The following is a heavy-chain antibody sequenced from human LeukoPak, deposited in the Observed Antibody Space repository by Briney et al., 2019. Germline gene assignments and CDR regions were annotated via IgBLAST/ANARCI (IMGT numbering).Heavy chain of an antibody. CDR1: GYTFTSYG. CDR2: ISAYNGNT. CDR3: AREIRHAAYCGGDCPGGTNAFDI. D-gene: IGHD2-21*02. J-gene: IGHJ3*02. V-gene: IGHV1-18*01. Sequence: ASVKVSCKASGYTFTSYGISWVRQAPGQGLEWMGWISAYNGNTNYAQKLQGRVTMTRDMSTSTVYMEMSSLRSEDTAVYYCAREIRHAAYCGGDCPGGTNAFDIWGQGTMVTVSS.